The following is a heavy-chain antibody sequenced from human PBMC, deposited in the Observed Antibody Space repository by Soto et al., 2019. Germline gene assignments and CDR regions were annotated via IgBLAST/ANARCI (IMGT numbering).Heavy chain of an antibody. CDR3: TTDRYSSADGFDY. V-gene: IGHV3-15*01. Sequence: EVQLVEPGGGLVKPGGSLRLSCAASGFTFSNAGMSWVRQAPGKGLEWVGRIKSKTDGGTTDYAAPVKGRFTISRDDSKNPMYLQRNSLKTEDTAVYYCTTDRYSSADGFDYWGQGTLVTFSS. CDR1: GFTFSNAG. D-gene: IGHD6-25*01. J-gene: IGHJ4*02. CDR2: IKSKTDGGTT.